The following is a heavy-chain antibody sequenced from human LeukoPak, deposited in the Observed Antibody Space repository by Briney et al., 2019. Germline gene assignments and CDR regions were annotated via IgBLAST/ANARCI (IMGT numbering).Heavy chain of an antibody. CDR2: ISGSGGST. Sequence: PGGSLRLSCAASGLTFSSYAMSWVRQAPGKGLEWVSAISGSGGSTYYADSVKGRFTISRDNSKNTLYLQMDSLRAEDTAVYYCARASGGYDSSGYLYYFDYWGQGTLVTVSS. D-gene: IGHD3-22*01. CDR3: ARASGGYDSSGYLYYFDY. V-gene: IGHV3-23*01. CDR1: GLTFSSYA. J-gene: IGHJ4*02.